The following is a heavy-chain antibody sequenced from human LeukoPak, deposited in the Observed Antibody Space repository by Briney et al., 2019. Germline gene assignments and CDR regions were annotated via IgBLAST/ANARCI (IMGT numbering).Heavy chain of an antibody. Sequence: GGSLRLSCSASGFTFSSYGMHWVRQAPGKGLESVSTITGNGGKTYYADSLEGRFTISRDNAKNSLYLQMNSLRDEDTAVYYCARDDAMIVAVWGQGTLVTVSS. CDR2: ITGNGGKT. J-gene: IGHJ4*02. CDR1: GFTFSSYG. D-gene: IGHD3-22*01. CDR3: ARDDAMIVAV. V-gene: IGHV3-64*04.